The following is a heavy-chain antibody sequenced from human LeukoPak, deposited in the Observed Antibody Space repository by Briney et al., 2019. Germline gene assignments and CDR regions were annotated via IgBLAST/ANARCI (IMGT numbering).Heavy chain of an antibody. J-gene: IGHJ4*02. Sequence: SETLSLTCTVSGGSISTSSYYWGWIRQPPGKGLEWIGSIYYSGSTYYKPSLKSRVTISVDTSKNQFSLKLSSVTAADTAVYYCARQRGNSYGYADYWGQGTLVTVSS. CDR1: GGSISTSSYY. CDR3: ARQRGNSYGYADY. D-gene: IGHD5-18*01. V-gene: IGHV4-39*01. CDR2: IYYSGST.